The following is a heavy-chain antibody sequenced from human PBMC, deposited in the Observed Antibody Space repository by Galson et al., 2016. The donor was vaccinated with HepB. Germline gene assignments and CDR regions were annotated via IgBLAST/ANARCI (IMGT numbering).Heavy chain of an antibody. CDR2: IYYSGFT. V-gene: IGHV4-39*01. CDR3: ARQAYYYDTRGYCHRHPDY. J-gene: IGHJ4*02. D-gene: IGHD3-22*01. CDR1: GGSISSSNYY. Sequence: LSLTCTVSGGSISSSNYYWGWIRQPPGKGLEWIGTIYYSGFTYYNPSLKSRVTISVDTSKNQFSLNLSSVTAADTAVYYCARQAYYYDTRGYCHRHPDYWGQGTLVNVSS.